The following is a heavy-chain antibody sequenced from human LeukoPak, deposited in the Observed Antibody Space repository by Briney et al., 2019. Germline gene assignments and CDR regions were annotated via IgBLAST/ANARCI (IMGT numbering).Heavy chain of an antibody. D-gene: IGHD3-3*01. CDR3: ARFWSGYLPDY. CDR2: ITAKNGNT. CDR1: GGTFSSYA. Sequence: GASVKVSCKASGGTFSSYAISWVRQAPGQGLEWMGWITAKNGNTNYAERLQDRVTMTTDTSTSTAYMELRSLRCDDTAVYYCARFWSGYLPDYWGQGTLVTVSS. J-gene: IGHJ4*02. V-gene: IGHV1-18*01.